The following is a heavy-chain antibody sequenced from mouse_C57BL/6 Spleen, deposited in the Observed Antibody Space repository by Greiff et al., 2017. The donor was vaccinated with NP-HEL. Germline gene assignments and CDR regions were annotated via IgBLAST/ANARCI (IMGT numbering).Heavy chain of an antibody. J-gene: IGHJ2*01. CDR3: ARSRNYYGSSSYFDY. CDR2: IYPGDGDT. CDR1: GYAFSSYW. Sequence: VQLQESGAELVKPGASVKISCKASGYAFSSYWMNWVKQRPGKGLEWIGQIYPGDGDTNYNGKFKGKATLTADKASSTAYMQLSSLTSEDSAVYFCARSRNYYGSSSYFDYWGQGTTLTVSS. V-gene: IGHV1-80*01. D-gene: IGHD1-1*01.